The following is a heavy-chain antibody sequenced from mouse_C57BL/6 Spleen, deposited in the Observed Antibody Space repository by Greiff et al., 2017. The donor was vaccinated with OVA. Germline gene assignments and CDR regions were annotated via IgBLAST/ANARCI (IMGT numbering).Heavy chain of an antibody. J-gene: IGHJ2*01. CDR1: GYTFTSYW. D-gene: IGHD2-5*01. CDR3: AREGDAYSSKSGGDYFDY. V-gene: IGHV1-53*01. CDR2: INPSNGGT. Sequence: VQLQQPGTELVKPGASVKLSCKASGYTFTSYWMHWVKQRPGQGLEWIGNINPSNGGTNYNETFKSKATLTVDKSSSTAYMQLSSLTSEDSAVYYCAREGDAYSSKSGGDYFDYWGQGTTLTVSS.